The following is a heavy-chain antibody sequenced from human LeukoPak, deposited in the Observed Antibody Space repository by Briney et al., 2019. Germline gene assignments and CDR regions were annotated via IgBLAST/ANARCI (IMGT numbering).Heavy chain of an antibody. J-gene: IGHJ4*02. CDR2: IYSGGST. D-gene: IGHD3-9*01. CDR1: GFTVSSNY. CDR3: ARGSTDRYFDWLMLDY. V-gene: IGHV3-53*01. Sequence: GGSLRLSCAASGFTVSSNYMSWVRQAPGKWLEWVSVIYSGGSTYYADSVKGRFTISRDNSKNTLYLQMNSLRAEDTAVYYCARGSTDRYFDWLMLDYWGQGTLVTVSS.